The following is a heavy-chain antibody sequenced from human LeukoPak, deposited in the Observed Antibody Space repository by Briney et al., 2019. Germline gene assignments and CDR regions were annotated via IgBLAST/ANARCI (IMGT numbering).Heavy chain of an antibody. CDR1: GYTFTSYG. D-gene: IGHD3-10*01. V-gene: IGHV1-18*01. CDR2: ISAYNGNT. CDR3: ARDSPKDYGSGSSSRGYYYYYMDV. Sequence: GASVKVSCKASGYTFTSYGISWVRQAPGQGLEWMGWISAYNGNTNYAQKLQGRVTMTTDTSTSTAYMELRSLRSDDTAVYYCARDSPKDYGSGSSSRGYYYYYMDVWGKGTTVTNSS. J-gene: IGHJ6*03.